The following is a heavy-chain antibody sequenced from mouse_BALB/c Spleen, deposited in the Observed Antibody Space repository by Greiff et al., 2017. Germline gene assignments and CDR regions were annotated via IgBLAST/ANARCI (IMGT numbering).Heavy chain of an antibody. Sequence: VQLQQSGPELVKPGASVKISCKASGYAFSSSGVNWVKQRPGQGLEWIGRIYPGDGDTNYNGKFKGKATLTADKSSSTAYMQRSSLTSVDSAVYFCARSKDYWGQGTSVTVSS. V-gene: IGHV1-82*01. CDR1: GYAFSSSG. CDR2: IYPGDGDT. J-gene: IGHJ4*01. CDR3: ARSKDY.